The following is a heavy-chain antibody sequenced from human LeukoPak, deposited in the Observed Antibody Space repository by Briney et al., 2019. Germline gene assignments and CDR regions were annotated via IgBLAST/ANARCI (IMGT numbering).Heavy chain of an antibody. D-gene: IGHD6-13*01. CDR1: GGSVSSGSYY. V-gene: IGHV4-61*01. Sequence: PSETLSRTCTVSGGSVSSGSYYWSWIRQPPGKGLEWIGYIYYSGSTNYNPSLKSRVTISVDTSKNQFSLKLSSVTAADTAVYYCARGREYSSSWYALGYWGQGTLVTVSS. CDR2: IYYSGST. J-gene: IGHJ4*02. CDR3: ARGREYSSSWYALGY.